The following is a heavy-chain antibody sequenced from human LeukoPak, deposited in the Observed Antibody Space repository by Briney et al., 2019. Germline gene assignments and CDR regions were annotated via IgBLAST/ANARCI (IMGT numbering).Heavy chain of an antibody. CDR3: TRDQTPYY. Sequence: GGSLRLSCAASGFTFSSYTVTWVRQAPGKGLEWVGFIRSKVYGGTPEYAASVKGRFTISRDDSKGVAYLQMNSLKTEDTAVYYCTRDQTPYYWGQGTLVTVSS. CDR1: GFTFSSYT. V-gene: IGHV3-49*04. CDR2: IRSKVYGGTP. J-gene: IGHJ4*02.